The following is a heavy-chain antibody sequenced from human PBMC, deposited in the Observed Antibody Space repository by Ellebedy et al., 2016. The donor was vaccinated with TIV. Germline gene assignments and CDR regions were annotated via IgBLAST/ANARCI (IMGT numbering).Heavy chain of an antibody. D-gene: IGHD3-10*01. J-gene: IGHJ4*02. CDR3: ARESRGLFDY. Sequence: KFQGRVTMTRDTSTSTVYMELSSLRSEDTAVYYCARESRGLFDYWGQGTLVTVSS. V-gene: IGHV1-46*01.